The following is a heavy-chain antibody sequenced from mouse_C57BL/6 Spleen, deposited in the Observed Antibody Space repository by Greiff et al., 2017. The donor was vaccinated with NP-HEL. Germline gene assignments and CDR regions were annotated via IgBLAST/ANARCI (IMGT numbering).Heavy chain of an antibody. CDR3: ARRYYGSHWYFDV. Sequence: QVQPQQPGAELVKPGASVKLSCKASGYTFTSYWMQWVKQRPGQGLEWIGEIDPSDSYTNYNQKFKGKATLTVDTSSSTAYMQLSSLTSEDSAVYYCARRYYGSHWYFDVWGTGTTVTVSS. V-gene: IGHV1-50*01. CDR2: IDPSDSYT. D-gene: IGHD1-1*01. J-gene: IGHJ1*03. CDR1: GYTFTSYW.